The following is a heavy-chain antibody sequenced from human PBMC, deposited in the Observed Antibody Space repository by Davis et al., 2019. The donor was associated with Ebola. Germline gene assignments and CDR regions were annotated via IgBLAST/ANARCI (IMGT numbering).Heavy chain of an antibody. CDR3: ARGGRFLEWLLS. J-gene: IGHJ4*02. CDR1: GGSISSGDYY. Sequence: PSETLSLTCTVSGGSISSGDYYWSWIRQHPGKGLEWIGYIYYSGSTYYNPSLKSRVTISVDTSKNQFSLKLSSVTAADTAVYYCARGGRFLEWLLSWGQGTLVTVSS. D-gene: IGHD3-3*01. CDR2: IYYSGST. V-gene: IGHV4-31*03.